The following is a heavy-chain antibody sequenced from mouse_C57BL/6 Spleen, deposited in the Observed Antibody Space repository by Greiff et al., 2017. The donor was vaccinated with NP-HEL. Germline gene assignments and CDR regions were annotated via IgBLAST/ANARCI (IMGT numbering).Heavy chain of an antibody. D-gene: IGHD2-3*01. Sequence: VQLQQPGAELVKPGASVKLSCKASGYTFTSYWMHWVKQRPGRGLEWIGWIDPNSGGTKYSEKFKSKATLTVDKPSSTAYMQLSSLTSEDSAVYYCARPIYDGYYGYFDVWGTGTTVTVSS. CDR3: ARPIYDGYYGYFDV. CDR2: IDPNSGGT. CDR1: GYTFTSYW. V-gene: IGHV1-72*01. J-gene: IGHJ1*03.